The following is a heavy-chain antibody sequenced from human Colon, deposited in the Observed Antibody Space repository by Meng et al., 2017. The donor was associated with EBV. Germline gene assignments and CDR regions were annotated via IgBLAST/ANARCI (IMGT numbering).Heavy chain of an antibody. V-gene: IGHV4-34*01. CDR1: GGSFRDYY. CDR2: IDHRGNT. J-gene: IGHJ5*02. CDR3: ARRGPSGNFSP. D-gene: IGHD3-10*01. Sequence: QLQLQQWGAGLLKPSSALSRSCAVFGGSFRDYYWTWVRHPPGKGLEWIGEIDHRGNTKYNPSLKSRVTISLDTSKKQFSLKVSSVTAADSAVYYCARRGPSGNFSPWSQGALVTVSS.